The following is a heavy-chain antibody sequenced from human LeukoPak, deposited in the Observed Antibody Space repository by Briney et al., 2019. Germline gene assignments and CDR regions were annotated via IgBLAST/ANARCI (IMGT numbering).Heavy chain of an antibody. CDR3: ARHTAVTGNSYTYNMDV. J-gene: IGHJ6*02. V-gene: IGHV4-59*08. D-gene: IGHD4-23*01. Sequence: SETLSLTCTVSGGSISSYYWSWIRQPPGKGLEWIGYIYYSGSTNYNPSLKSRVTISVDTSKNQLSLELNSVTAADTAGYYCARHTAVTGNSYTYNMDVWGRGTTVTVSS. CDR1: GGSISSYY. CDR2: IYYSGST.